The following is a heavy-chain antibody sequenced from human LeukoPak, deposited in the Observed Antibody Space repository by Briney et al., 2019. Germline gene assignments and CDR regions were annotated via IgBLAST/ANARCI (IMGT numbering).Heavy chain of an antibody. CDR2: ISSDGSHK. D-gene: IGHD3-10*01. CDR1: GFPFNNYG. Sequence: PGGSLRLSCAASGFPFNNYGMHWVRQAPGEGLEWVAVISSDGSHKSYADSVKGRFTISRDNSKNTVYLQMYSLRVDDPAVYYSANNCGCRFASGSSYFDYWGQGTPVTVSS. J-gene: IGHJ4*02. V-gene: IGHV3-30*18. CDR3: ANNCGCRFASGSSYFDY.